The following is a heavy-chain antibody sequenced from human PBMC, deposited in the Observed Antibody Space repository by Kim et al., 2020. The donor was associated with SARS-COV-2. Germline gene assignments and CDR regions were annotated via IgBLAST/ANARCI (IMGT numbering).Heavy chain of an antibody. CDR1: GGSFSGYY. D-gene: IGHD5-18*01. V-gene: IGHV4-34*01. Sequence: SETLSLTCAVYGGSFSGYYWSWIRQPPGKGLEWIGEINHSGSTNYNPSLKSRVTISVDTSKNQFSLKLSSVTAADTAVYYCASGGYSYGYFGKYYYGMDVWGQGTTVTVSS. CDR3: ASGGYSYGYFGKYYYGMDV. CDR2: INHSGST. J-gene: IGHJ6*02.